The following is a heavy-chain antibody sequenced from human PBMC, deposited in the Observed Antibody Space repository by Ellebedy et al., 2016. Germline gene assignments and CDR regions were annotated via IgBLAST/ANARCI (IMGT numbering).Heavy chain of an antibody. Sequence: GGSLRLSXAASGFTLSDYSMNWVRQAPGKGLEWVSTISGGGDITVSADSVKGRFTISRDNSRNTLYLQMDSLRAADTAVYYCYYGHYSGYWGQGTLVTVSS. CDR2: ISGGGDIT. V-gene: IGHV3-23*01. D-gene: IGHD4-17*01. CDR3: YYGHYSGY. CDR1: GFTLSDYS. J-gene: IGHJ4*02.